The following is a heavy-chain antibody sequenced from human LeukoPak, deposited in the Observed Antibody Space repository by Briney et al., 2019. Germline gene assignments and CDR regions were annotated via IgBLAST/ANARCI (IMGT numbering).Heavy chain of an antibody. J-gene: IGHJ4*02. Sequence: GRALRLSCAAPGFTFRSYWMPWVRPAPGKGLVWVSRINSDGSSTTYADSVKGRFTISRDNAKNTLYLQMSSLRAEDTAVYYCARGSGYDFDLWGQGTLVTVSS. V-gene: IGHV3-74*01. CDR1: GFTFRSYW. D-gene: IGHD5-12*01. CDR2: INSDGSST. CDR3: ARGSGYDFDL.